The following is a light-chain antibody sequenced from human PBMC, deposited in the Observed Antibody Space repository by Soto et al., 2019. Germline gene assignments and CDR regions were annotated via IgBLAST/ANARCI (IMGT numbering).Light chain of an antibody. Sequence: QSALTQPASVSGSPGQSITISCTGTSSDVGAYNYVSWYQQLPGTAPKLLIYSNNQRPSGVPDRFSGSKSGTSASLAISGLQSEDEADYYCAAWDDSLNAYVFGTGTKLTVL. V-gene: IGLV1-44*01. CDR1: SSDVGAYNY. CDR2: SNN. CDR3: AAWDDSLNAYV. J-gene: IGLJ1*01.